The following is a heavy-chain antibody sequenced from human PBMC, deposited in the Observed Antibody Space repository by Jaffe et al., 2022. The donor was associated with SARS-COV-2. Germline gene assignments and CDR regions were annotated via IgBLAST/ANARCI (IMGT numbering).Heavy chain of an antibody. CDR2: ISAGGGTT. CDR3: AKPFSGSSHFDY. J-gene: IGHJ4*02. D-gene: IGHD6-6*01. CDR1: GFAFSGYG. Sequence: EVQLLESGGGSVQPGGSLRLSCAASGFAFSGYGMSWVRQAPGKGLEWVSGISAGGGTTNYADSVKGRFTISRDNSKNTLYLQMNSLRAEDTALYYCAKPFSGSSHFDYWGQGTLVTVSS. V-gene: IGHV3-23*01.